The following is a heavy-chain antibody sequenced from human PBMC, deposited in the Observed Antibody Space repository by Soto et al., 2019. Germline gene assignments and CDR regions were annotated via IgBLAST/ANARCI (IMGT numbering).Heavy chain of an antibody. CDR2: IIPIFGTA. V-gene: IGHV1-69*01. J-gene: IGHJ4*02. D-gene: IGHD2-15*01. CDR1: GGTFSSYA. CDR3: ASYCSGGSCYEGGFDY. Sequence: QVQLVQSGAEVKKPGSSVKVSCTASGGTFSSYAISWVRQAPGQGLEWMGGIIPIFGTANYAQKFQGRVTITADESTSTAYMELSSLRSEDTAVYYCASYCSGGSCYEGGFDYWGQGTLVTVSS.